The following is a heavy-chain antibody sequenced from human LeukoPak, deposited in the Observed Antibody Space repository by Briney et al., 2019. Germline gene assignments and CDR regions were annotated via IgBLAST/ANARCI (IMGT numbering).Heavy chain of an antibody. Sequence: ASVKLSCTASGYTFTFSYMHWVRQAPGPGLEWRGWVNPNSGGTNYAQKLQGRVTMTRDTSSSTAYMELSRLRSDDTAVYYCARTGGVYYYDSSGLDYWGQGTLVTVSS. V-gene: IGHV1-2*02. CDR3: ARTGGVYYYDSSGLDY. J-gene: IGHJ4*02. D-gene: IGHD3-22*01. CDR2: VNPNSGGT. CDR1: GYTFTFSY.